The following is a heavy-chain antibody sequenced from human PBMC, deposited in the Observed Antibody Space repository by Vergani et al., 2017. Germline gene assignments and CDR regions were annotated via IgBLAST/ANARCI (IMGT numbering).Heavy chain of an antibody. CDR2: ISSSSSYI. D-gene: IGHD3-10*01. J-gene: IGHJ3*02. V-gene: IGHV3-21*01. CDR1: GFTFSSYS. Sequence: EVQLVESGGGLVKPGGSLRLSCAASGFTFSSYSMNWVRQAPGKGLEWVSSISSSSSYIYYADSVKGRFTISRDNAKNSLYLQMNSLRAEDTAVYYCASLAYGSGSSGARDDFDIWGQGTMVTVSS. CDR3: ASLAYGSGSSGARDDFDI.